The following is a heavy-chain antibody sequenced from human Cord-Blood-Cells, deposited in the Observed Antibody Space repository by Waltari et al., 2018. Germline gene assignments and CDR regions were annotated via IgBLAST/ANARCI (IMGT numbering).Heavy chain of an antibody. Sequence: QVQLVQSGAEVKKPGASVKVSCKASGYTFTGYYMHWVRQAPGQGLEWMGRINPNSGGTNYAQKFQGRVTMTSDTSISTAYMELSRLRSDDTAVYYCARDFDYGDYWYFDLWGRGTLVTVSS. CDR2: INPNSGGT. CDR3: ARDFDYGDYWYFDL. CDR1: GYTFTGYY. J-gene: IGHJ2*01. D-gene: IGHD4-17*01. V-gene: IGHV1-2*06.